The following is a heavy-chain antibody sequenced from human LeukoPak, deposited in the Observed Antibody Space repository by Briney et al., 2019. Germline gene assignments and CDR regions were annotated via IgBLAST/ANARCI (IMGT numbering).Heavy chain of an antibody. CDR1: GGSITTTNW. D-gene: IGHD3-22*01. J-gene: IGHJ5*02. V-gene: IGHV4-4*02. CDR3: ARVGYYDTRGYYWERWFDP. Sequence: PSGTLSLTCAVSGGSITTTNWWSWVRQPPGKGLEWIGEVHLNGATNYNPSLESRFSMSIDKSNNHLSLEVTSVTAADTAVYYCARVGYYDTRGYYWERWFDPWGQGTLVTVSS. CDR2: VHLNGAT.